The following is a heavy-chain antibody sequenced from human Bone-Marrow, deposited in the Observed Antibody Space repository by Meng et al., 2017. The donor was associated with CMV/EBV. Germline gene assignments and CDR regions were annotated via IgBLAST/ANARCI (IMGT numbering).Heavy chain of an antibody. D-gene: IGHD3-10*01. J-gene: IGHJ4*02. CDR1: GFTFSDFF. Sequence: EGSLRLSCAASGFTFSDFFMTWFRQTPGKGLEWISYISGNVKTFYYAESVKGRFTISRDNAKNSLYLQMNSLRAEDTAVYYCARELGAFNSGNFDYWGQGTLVTVSS. V-gene: IGHV3-11*04. CDR2: ISGNVKTF. CDR3: ARELGAFNSGNFDY.